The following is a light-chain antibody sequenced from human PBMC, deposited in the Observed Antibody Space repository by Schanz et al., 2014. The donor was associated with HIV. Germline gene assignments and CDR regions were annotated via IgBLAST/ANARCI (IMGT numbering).Light chain of an antibody. CDR1: QSVSGSY. J-gene: IGKJ4*01. CDR2: GAS. V-gene: IGKV3-20*01. CDR3: QQGGSWPLT. Sequence: EIVLTQFPGTLSLSPGDRATLSCRASQSVSGSYVAWYQQKPGLAPRLLIYGASSRATGIPDRFSGSGSGTDFTLTINSLEPEDFALYYCQQGGSWPLTFGGGTTVEIK.